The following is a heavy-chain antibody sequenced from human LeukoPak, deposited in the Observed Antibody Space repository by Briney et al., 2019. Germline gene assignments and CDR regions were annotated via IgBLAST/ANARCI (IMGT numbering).Heavy chain of an antibody. J-gene: IGHJ4*02. V-gene: IGHV3-43*02. Sequence: GGSLRLSCAASGFTFDDYAMHWVRQAPGKGLEWVSLISGDGGSTYYADSVKGRFTISRDNSKNTLYLQMNSLRAEDTAVYYCAKDGIVVAAISGFDYWGQGTLVTVSS. CDR1: GFTFDDYA. D-gene: IGHD3-22*01. CDR2: ISGDGGST. CDR3: AKDGIVVAAISGFDY.